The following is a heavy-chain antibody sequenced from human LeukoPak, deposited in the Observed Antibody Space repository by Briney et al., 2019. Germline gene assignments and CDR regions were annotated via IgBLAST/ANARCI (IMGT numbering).Heavy chain of an antibody. Sequence: ASVKVSCKASGYTFTGYYMHWVRQAPGQGLEWMGWINPNSGGTNYAQKFQGRVTMTRDTSISTAYMELSRLRSDDTAVYYCAREEYCSSTSCYTEYRGQGTLVTVSS. CDR3: AREEYCSSTSCYTEY. D-gene: IGHD2-2*02. CDR1: GYTFTGYY. CDR2: INPNSGGT. J-gene: IGHJ4*02. V-gene: IGHV1-2*02.